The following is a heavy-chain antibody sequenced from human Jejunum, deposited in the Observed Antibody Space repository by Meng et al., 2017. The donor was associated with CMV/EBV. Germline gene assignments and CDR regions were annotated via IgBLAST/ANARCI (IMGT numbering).Heavy chain of an antibody. V-gene: IGHV3-30*02. Sequence: SGFSFSSFGMHWVRQAPGKGLEWVAYLRYDLATKYYVDSVKGRFTISRDNSRNSVSLQMNSLRDDDTAIYYCAKQGDPSAYFFDFWGEGTMVTVSS. CDR2: LRYDLATK. CDR3: AKQGDPSAYFFDF. J-gene: IGHJ4*02. CDR1: GFSFSSFG. D-gene: IGHD3-10*01.